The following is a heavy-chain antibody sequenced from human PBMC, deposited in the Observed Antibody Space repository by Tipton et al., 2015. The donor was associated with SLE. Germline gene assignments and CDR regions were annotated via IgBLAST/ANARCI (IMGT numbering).Heavy chain of an antibody. CDR3: ARKRIAGRLSYYYYGMDV. CDR1: GGSFSGYY. Sequence: TLSLTRAVYGGSFSGYYWSWIRQPPGKGLEWIGEINHSGSTNYNPSLKSRVTISVDTSKNQFSLKLSSVTAADTAVYYCARKRIAGRLSYYYYGMDVWGQGTLVTVSS. CDR2: INHSGST. D-gene: IGHD6-6*01. V-gene: IGHV4-34*01. J-gene: IGHJ6*02.